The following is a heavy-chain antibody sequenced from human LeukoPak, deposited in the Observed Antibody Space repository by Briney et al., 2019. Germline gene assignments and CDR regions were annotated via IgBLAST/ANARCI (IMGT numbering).Heavy chain of an antibody. CDR3: ARDLWDSGFDL. CDR1: GFTLSSYE. V-gene: IGHV3-48*03. CDR2: ISLSGTTK. J-gene: IGHJ2*01. Sequence: GGSLRLSCSASGFTLSSYEMNCVREAPGKGREWLAYISLSGTTKYNADSVKGRFTISRDHDKNSLYLKMHSLRDEDTAVYYCARDLWDSGFDLWGRGTLVTVSS. D-gene: IGHD3/OR15-3a*01.